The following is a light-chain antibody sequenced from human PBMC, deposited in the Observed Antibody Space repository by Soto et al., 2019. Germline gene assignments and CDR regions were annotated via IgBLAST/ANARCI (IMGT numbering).Light chain of an antibody. CDR2: AVS. V-gene: IGLV2-8*01. CDR3: SSYAGSTYV. CDR1: SSDVGGYNY. J-gene: IGLJ1*01. Sequence: SVMTQPPSASGTPGQSVNIACTGTSSDVGGYNYVSWYQQHPGKATKLMIYAVSKRPSGVPDRFSGSKSGNTASLTVSGLQAEDEADYYCSSYAGSTYVFGTGTKVTVL.